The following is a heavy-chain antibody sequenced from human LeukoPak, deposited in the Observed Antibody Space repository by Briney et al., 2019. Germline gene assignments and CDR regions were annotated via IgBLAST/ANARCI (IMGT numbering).Heavy chain of an antibody. V-gene: IGHV3-30*02. CDR2: IRYDGSNE. CDR3: AKRRAHSGTYRWSDFDY. J-gene: IGHJ4*02. D-gene: IGHD1-26*01. Sequence: GGSLRLSCAASGFTFSSYGMHWVRQAPGKGLEWGAFIRYDGSNEYYADSVKGRFTISRDNSKNTLYLQMNSLRAEDTAVYYCAKRRAHSGTYRWSDFDYWGQGTLVTVSS. CDR1: GFTFSSYG.